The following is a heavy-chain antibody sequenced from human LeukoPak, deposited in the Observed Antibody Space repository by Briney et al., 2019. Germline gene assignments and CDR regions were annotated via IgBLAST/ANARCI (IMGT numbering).Heavy chain of an antibody. CDR3: AKFPDSNSDTVTTYFDY. D-gene: IGHD4-17*01. CDR1: GFTFSSYA. V-gene: IGHV3-23*01. J-gene: IGHJ4*02. CDR2: ISGSGGST. Sequence: GGSLRLSCAASGFTFSSYAMSWVRQAPGKGLMWVSAISGSGGSTYYADSVKGRFTISRDNSKNTLYLQMNSLRAEDTAVYYCAKFPDSNSDTVTTYFDYWGQGTLVTVSS.